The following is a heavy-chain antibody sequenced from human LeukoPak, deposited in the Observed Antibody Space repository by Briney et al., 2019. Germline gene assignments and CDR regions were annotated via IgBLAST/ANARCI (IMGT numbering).Heavy chain of an antibody. Sequence: PSETLSLTCTVSGGXISSSSCSWIRQPPGKGLEWIGHIHYSGITNYNPSLKSRVTISVDTSKNQFSLMLSSVTAADTAVYYCARLSSDGYFEYWGQGTLVTVSS. D-gene: IGHD6-19*01. J-gene: IGHJ4*02. CDR3: ARLSSDGYFEY. CDR2: IHYSGIT. CDR1: GGXISSSS. V-gene: IGHV4-59*08.